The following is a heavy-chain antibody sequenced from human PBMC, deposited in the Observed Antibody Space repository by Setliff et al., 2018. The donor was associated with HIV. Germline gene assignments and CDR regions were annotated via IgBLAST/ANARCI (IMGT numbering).Heavy chain of an antibody. J-gene: IGHJ3*02. D-gene: IGHD2-21*01. Sequence: SVKVSCKASGGTFSSYAISWVRQAPGQGLEWMGGIIPIFGTVKYPLKFQGRVTITADDSTSTAYMGLSSLRSEDTAVYYCANLAYCSGDCYSTGASDIWGQGTMVTVSS. V-gene: IGHV1-69*13. CDR3: ANLAYCSGDCYSTGASDI. CDR2: IIPIFGTV. CDR1: GGTFSSYA.